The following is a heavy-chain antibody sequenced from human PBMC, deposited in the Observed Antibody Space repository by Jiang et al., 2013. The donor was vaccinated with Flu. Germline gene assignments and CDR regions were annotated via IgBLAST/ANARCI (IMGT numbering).Heavy chain of an antibody. CDR3: ARDRGSSWYEVDY. Sequence: IPILDITNYAQKFQGRVTITADKSTSTAYMELSSLRSEDTAMYYCARDRGSSWYEVDYWGQGTLVTVSS. J-gene: IGHJ4*02. V-gene: IGHV1-69*04. D-gene: IGHD6-13*01. CDR2: IPILDIT.